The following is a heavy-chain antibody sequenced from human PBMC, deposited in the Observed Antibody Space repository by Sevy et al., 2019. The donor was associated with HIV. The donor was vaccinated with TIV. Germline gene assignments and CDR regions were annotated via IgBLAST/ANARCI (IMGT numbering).Heavy chain of an antibody. V-gene: IGHV1-24*01. CDR1: GYTLTKLS. Sequence: ASVKVCCKVSGYTLTKLSIHWVRQAPGKGLEWMGDFDPQYGETIYAQKFQGRLTMTEDTSPDTAFMELSSLTPEDTAVYYCTAVGLRYFSGSSSYQGDWFDPWGQGTLVTVSS. D-gene: IGHD2-15*01. CDR2: FDPQYGET. J-gene: IGHJ5*02. CDR3: TAVGLRYFSGSSSYQGDWFDP.